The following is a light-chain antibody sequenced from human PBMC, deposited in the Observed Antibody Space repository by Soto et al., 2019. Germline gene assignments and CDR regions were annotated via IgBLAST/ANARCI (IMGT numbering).Light chain of an antibody. CDR2: GAS. J-gene: IGKJ1*01. CDR1: QSVSSSY. V-gene: IGKV3-20*01. Sequence: EIVLTQSPGTLSLSPGEISTLSFRASQSVSSSYLAWYQQKPGQAPRLLIYGASSRATGIPDRFSGSGSGTDFTLTISRLEPEDFAVYYCQQYGSLSWTFGQGTKVDIK. CDR3: QQYGSLSWT.